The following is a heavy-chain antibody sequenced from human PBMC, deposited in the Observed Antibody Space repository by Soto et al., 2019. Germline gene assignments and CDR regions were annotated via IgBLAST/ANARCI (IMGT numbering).Heavy chain of an antibody. Sequence: QVQLQESGPGLVKPSQTLSLTCTVSGGSISSVGYYWSWIRQHPGKGLEWIGYIYNSGSTHYNPSLKSRITMSVDTSKHQSSLKLSSVTVADTAVYFCARETVGTIDRWGQGTLVTVSS. V-gene: IGHV4-31*03. CDR2: IYNSGST. CDR1: GGSISSVGYY. D-gene: IGHD5-12*01. J-gene: IGHJ5*02. CDR3: ARETVGTIDR.